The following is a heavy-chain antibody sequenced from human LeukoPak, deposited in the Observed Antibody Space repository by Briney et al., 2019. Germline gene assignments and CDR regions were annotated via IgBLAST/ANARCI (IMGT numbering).Heavy chain of an antibody. CDR2: IKHDGSQK. J-gene: IGHJ3*01. CDR1: GFTFSTYW. CDR3: ARRNSVRFLEWSPHHDAFDL. Sequence: GGSLRLSCAASGFTFSTYWMGWVRQAPGKGLEWVANIKHDGSQKYYVDSVKGRFTISRDNAKNSLDLQMNRLRAEDTAVYYCARRNSVRFLEWSPHHDAFDLWGQGTMVTVSS. D-gene: IGHD3-3*01. V-gene: IGHV3-7*01.